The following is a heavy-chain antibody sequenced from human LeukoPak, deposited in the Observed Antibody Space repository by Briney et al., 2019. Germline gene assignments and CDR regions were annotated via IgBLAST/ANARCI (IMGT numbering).Heavy chain of an antibody. CDR2: IIPIFGIA. V-gene: IGHV1-69*04. J-gene: IGHJ5*02. D-gene: IGHD3-22*01. CDR3: ARLSRYYDSSGYYYSGWFDP. CDR1: GGTFSSYA. Sequence: ASVKVSCKASGGTFSSYAISWVRQAPGQGLEWMGRIIPIFGIANYAQKFQGRVTITADKSTSTAYMELSSLRSEDTAAYYCARLSRYYDSSGYYYSGWFDPWGQGTLVTVSS.